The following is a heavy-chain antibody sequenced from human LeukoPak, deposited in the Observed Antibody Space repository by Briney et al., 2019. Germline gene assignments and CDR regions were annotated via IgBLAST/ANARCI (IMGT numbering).Heavy chain of an antibody. CDR3: ARATYYDSNGYYGFDY. CDR1: GYTFTSYG. J-gene: IGHJ4*02. Sequence: GASVKVSCKASGYTFTSYGISWVRQAPGQVLEWMGWISAYNGNTNYAQKLQGRVTMTTDTSTSTAYMELRSLRSDDTAVYYCARATYYDSNGYYGFDYWGQGTLVTVSS. CDR2: ISAYNGNT. D-gene: IGHD3-22*01. V-gene: IGHV1-18*01.